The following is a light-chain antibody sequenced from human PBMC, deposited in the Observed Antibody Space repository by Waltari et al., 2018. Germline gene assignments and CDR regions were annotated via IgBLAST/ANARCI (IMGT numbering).Light chain of an antibody. J-gene: IGKJ2*01. Sequence: EIVLTQSPGTLSLSTGQRATLSCRASQILSNNFLAWYQQMSGQPPRLLIYGASRRATGIPDRFSVAGSGTDFTLTISRLEAEDSAVYYCQQYANSPYAFGRGTKLEV. CDR3: QQYANSPYA. CDR2: GAS. V-gene: IGKV3-20*01. CDR1: QILSNNF.